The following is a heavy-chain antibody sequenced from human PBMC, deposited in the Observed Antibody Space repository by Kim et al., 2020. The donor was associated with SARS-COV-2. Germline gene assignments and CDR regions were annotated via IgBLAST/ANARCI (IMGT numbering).Heavy chain of an antibody. CDR3: ARGGYSGYDALDY. J-gene: IGHJ4*02. V-gene: IGHV1-18*01. D-gene: IGHD5-12*01. Sequence: YAQKLQGRVTMTTDTSTSTAYMELRSLRSDDTAVYYCARGGYSGYDALDYWGQGTLVTVSS.